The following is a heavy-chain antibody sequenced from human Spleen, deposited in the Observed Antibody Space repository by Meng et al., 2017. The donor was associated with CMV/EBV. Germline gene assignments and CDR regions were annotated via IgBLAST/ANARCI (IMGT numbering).Heavy chain of an antibody. CDR1: GFTVSDYY. Sequence: GGSLRLSCAVSGFTVSDYYMAWIRQAPGKGLEWVSHISSSATTIYYAHSVEGRFTISRDNAKNSLYLQMNSLRAEDTVVYYCARSAANNWNYANYWGQGTLVTVSS. V-gene: IGHV3-11*01. J-gene: IGHJ4*02. D-gene: IGHD1-7*01. CDR2: ISSSATTI. CDR3: ARSAANNWNYANY.